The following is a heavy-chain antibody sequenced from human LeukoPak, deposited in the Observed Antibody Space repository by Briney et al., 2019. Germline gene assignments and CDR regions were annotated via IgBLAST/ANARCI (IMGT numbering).Heavy chain of an antibody. Sequence: GGSLRLSCAASGFSFSDHYMDWVRQAPGKGLEWVGRTRNKAHSYTTEYAASVKGRFTISRDDSRNSLYLQMNSLKTEDTAVYYCARDQYCSGGTCPYGMDVWGQGTTVTVSS. CDR3: ARDQYCSGGTCPYGMDV. CDR1: GFSFSDHY. V-gene: IGHV3-72*01. CDR2: TRNKAHSYTT. J-gene: IGHJ6*02. D-gene: IGHD2-15*01.